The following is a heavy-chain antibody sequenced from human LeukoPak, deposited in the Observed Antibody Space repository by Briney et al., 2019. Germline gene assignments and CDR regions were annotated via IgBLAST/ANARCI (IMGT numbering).Heavy chain of an antibody. CDR3: ARVGSGTYIGNFYMDV. V-gene: IGHV1-69*05. CDR1: GGTFSSYI. CDR2: LIPVFHTP. Sequence: SVKVSCKASGGTFSSYIISWVRQAPGQGLEWMGRLIPVFHTPKYAQKFRGRVTITTDASTNTAYMELSSLRSEDTAVYYCARVGSGTYIGNFYMDVWGKGTTVIVSS. D-gene: IGHD1-1*01. J-gene: IGHJ6*03.